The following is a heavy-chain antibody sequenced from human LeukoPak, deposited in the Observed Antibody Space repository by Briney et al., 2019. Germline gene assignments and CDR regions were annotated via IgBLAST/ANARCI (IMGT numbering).Heavy chain of an antibody. J-gene: IGHJ4*02. V-gene: IGHV4-39*01. CDR3: ASRYDYSNYIDY. CDR1: GGSITSRDC. D-gene: IGHD4-11*01. CDR2: IYYSGST. Sequence: PSETLSLTCGVSGGSITSRDCWSWVRQPPGKGLEWIGTIYYSGSTYYNPSLKSRVTISVDTSKNQFSLKLSSVTAADTAVYYCASRYDYSNYIDYWGQGTLVTVSS.